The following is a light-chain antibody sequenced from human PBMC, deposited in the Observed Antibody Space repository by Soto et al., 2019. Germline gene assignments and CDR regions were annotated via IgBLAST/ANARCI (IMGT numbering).Light chain of an antibody. Sequence: QSALTQPRSVSGSPGQSVTISCTGTSSDVGGYNYVSWHQQHPGKAPKLMTYDVNKRPSGVPDRFSGSKSGNTASLTISGLQAEDEADYYCCSPAGSYTWVFGGGTKVTVL. V-gene: IGLV2-11*01. CDR2: DVN. CDR1: SSDVGGYNY. J-gene: IGLJ3*02. CDR3: CSPAGSYTWV.